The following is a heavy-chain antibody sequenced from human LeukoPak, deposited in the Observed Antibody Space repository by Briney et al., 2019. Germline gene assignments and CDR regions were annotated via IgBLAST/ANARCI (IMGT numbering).Heavy chain of an antibody. D-gene: IGHD5-12*01. J-gene: IGHJ4*02. CDR3: ARDGYSGNDGL. CDR2: INHSGST. CDR1: GGSFSGYY. Sequence: SETLSLTCAVYGGSFSGYYWSWIRQPPGKGLEWIGEINHSGSTNYNPSLKSRVTISVDTSKNQFSLRLSSVTAADTAVYYCARDGYSGNDGLWGQGTLVTVSS. V-gene: IGHV4-34*01.